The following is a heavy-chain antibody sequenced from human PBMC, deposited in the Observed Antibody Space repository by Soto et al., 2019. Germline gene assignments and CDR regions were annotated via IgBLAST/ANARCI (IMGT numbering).Heavy chain of an antibody. J-gene: IGHJ4*02. Sequence: SETLSLTCTVSGGSISSYYWSWIRQPPGKGLEWIGYIYYSGSTNYNPSLKSRVTISVDTSKNQFSLKLSSVTAADTAVYYCAREETVYRSSSGAFVYWGQGTLVTVSS. D-gene: IGHD6-6*01. V-gene: IGHV4-59*01. CDR1: GGSISSYY. CDR2: IYYSGST. CDR3: AREETVYRSSSGAFVY.